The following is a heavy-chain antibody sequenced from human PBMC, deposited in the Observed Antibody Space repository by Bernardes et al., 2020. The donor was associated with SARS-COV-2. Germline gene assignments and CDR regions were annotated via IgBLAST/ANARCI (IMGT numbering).Heavy chain of an antibody. CDR2: INPNSGDT. CDR3: AREKGPYTSGFSNWFDP. J-gene: IGHJ5*02. CDR1: GYTLSGYY. Sequence: ASMEACWEASGYTLSGYYINWVRQNPGQGLEWMGWINPNSGDTKYARKFQGWVTMTRDTSIRTAYMEMSRLKSDDTAVYYCAREKGPYTSGFSNWFDPWGQGTLVTVSS. D-gene: IGHD6-19*01. V-gene: IGHV1-2*04.